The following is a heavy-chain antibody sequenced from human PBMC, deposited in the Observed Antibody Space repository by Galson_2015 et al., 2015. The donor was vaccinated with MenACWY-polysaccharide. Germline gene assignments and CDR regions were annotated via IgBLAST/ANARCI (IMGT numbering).Heavy chain of an antibody. CDR3: ARGYSVYD. V-gene: IGHV3-74*01. D-gene: IGHD5/OR15-5a*01. CDR1: GFTFSTYW. J-gene: IGHJ4*02. CDR2: IKSDASST. Sequence: SLRLSCAASGFTFSTYWMHWVRQAPGKGLVWVSRIKSDASSTSYADSVKGRFNISRDNAKNTLYLQMNSLRDEDTAVYYCARGYSVYDWGQGTLVPVSP.